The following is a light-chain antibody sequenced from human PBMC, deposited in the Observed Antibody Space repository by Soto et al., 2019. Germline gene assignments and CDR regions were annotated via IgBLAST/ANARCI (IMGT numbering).Light chain of an antibody. V-gene: IGKV3-15*01. CDR1: QSVSSK. CDR3: QQYNTWYT. J-gene: IGKJ2*01. CDR2: GAS. Sequence: EIVMTQSPATLSVSPGESATLSCRASQSVSSKLAWYQQKPGQAPRLLIYGASTRATGIPARFSGSGSGTEFTLTISGLQSEDFAVYYCQQYNTWYTFGQGIKLEIK.